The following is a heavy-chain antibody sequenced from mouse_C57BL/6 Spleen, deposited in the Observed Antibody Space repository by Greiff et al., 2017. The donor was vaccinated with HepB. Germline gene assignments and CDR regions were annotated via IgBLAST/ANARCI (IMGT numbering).Heavy chain of an antibody. V-gene: IGHV1-55*01. D-gene: IGHD1-1*01. CDR1: GYTFTSYW. J-gene: IGHJ4*01. CDR3: ARKTTVVDPYAMDY. Sequence: QVHVKQPGAELVKPGASVKMSCKASGYTFTSYWITWVKQRPGQGLEWIGDIYPGSGSTNYNEKFKSKATLTVDTSSSTAYMQLSSLTSEDSAVYYCARKTTVVDPYAMDYWGQGTSVTVSS. CDR2: IYPGSGST.